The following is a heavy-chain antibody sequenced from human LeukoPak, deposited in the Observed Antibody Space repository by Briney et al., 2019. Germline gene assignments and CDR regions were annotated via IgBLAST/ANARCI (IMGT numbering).Heavy chain of an antibody. Sequence: PSETLSLTCTVAGGSIRSYMWTWIRQTPEKGLEWMGHVYDSGVTDYNPALKSRVTISLDRSKDHFSLQVRTVTAADTAIYYCARGRTVRSYEFWGQGTLVTVSS. J-gene: IGHJ4*02. V-gene: IGHV4-59*01. CDR2: VYDSGVT. CDR3: ARGRTVRSYEF. D-gene: IGHD3-22*01. CDR1: GGSIRSYM.